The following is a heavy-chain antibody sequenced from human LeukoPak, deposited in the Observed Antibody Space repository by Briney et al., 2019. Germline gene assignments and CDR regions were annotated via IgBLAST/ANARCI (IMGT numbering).Heavy chain of an antibody. V-gene: IGHV5-51*01. CDR2: IYPGDSDT. CDR1: GYSFTSYW. Sequence: GESLKISCKGSGYSFTSYWIGWVRQMPGKGLEWMGIIYPGDSDTRYSPSFQGQVTISADKSISTAYLQWSSLKASDTAMYYCARHRGYSYGYYYYYMDVWGKGTTVTVSS. J-gene: IGHJ6*03. CDR3: ARHRGYSYGYYYYYMDV. D-gene: IGHD5-18*01.